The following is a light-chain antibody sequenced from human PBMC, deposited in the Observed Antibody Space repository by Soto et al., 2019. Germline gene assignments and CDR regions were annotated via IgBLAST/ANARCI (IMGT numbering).Light chain of an antibody. J-gene: IGLJ1*01. Sequence: QSALTQPASVSGSPGQSITISCTGTSSDVGGYNYVSWYQQHPGKAPKLMIYEVSNRPSGVSNRFSGSKSGNTASLTISGLQAEDEADYYCGSYSSSSTLYVFGTGTTLTVL. CDR2: EVS. V-gene: IGLV2-14*01. CDR3: GSYSSSSTLYV. CDR1: SSDVGGYNY.